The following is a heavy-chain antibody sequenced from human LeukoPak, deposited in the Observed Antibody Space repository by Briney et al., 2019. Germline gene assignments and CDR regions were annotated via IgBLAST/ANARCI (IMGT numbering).Heavy chain of an antibody. CDR2: ISGNGGST. Sequence: GGSLRLSCAASGFTVSSYAMHWVRQAPGKGLEYVSAISGNGGSTYYADSVKGRFTISRDNSKNTLYLQMSSLRAEDTAVYYCVKDRSDILTGPGSNWGQGTLVTVSS. V-gene: IGHV3-64D*06. CDR3: VKDRSDILTGPGSN. CDR1: GFTVSSYA. J-gene: IGHJ4*02. D-gene: IGHD3-9*01.